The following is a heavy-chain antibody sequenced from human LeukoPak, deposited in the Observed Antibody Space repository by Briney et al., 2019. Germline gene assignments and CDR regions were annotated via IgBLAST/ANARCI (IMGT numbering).Heavy chain of an antibody. D-gene: IGHD2-21*02. Sequence: PGGPLRLSCAVSGITFSSYEMEWVRQAPGKGLEWVSHISTSGSTIHYADSVKGRFTISRDNAKHSLFLQMNRLRAEDTAVYYCARLAVVTTDGMDVWGQGTTVTVS. J-gene: IGHJ6*02. CDR1: GITFSSYE. V-gene: IGHV3-48*03. CDR3: ARLAVVTTDGMDV. CDR2: ISTSGSTI.